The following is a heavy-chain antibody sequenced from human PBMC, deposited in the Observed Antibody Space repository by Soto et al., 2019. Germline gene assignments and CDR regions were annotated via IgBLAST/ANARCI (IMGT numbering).Heavy chain of an antibody. CDR1: RFSVDDYA. J-gene: IGHJ4*02. Sequence: RRACGASRFSVDDYAMEWVRHPPGKGLEWVSCSSWNSSSIGYADSVKSRFTISRDNAKNTVYLQMNSLRAEDTALYYCAKVLGGSPASSGYYLTYFWGQGTLVTVSS. D-gene: IGHD3-22*01. V-gene: IGHV3-9*01. CDR2: SSWNSSSI. CDR3: AKVLGGSPASSGYYLTYF.